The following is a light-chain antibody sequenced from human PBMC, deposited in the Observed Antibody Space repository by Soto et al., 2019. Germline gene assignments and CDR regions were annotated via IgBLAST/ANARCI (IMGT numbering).Light chain of an antibody. CDR3: KSYAGSNTYV. CDR2: EVV. CDR1: KNDIGVYDF. Sequence: QSVLTQPPSASGSPGQSVTISCTGTKNDIGVYDFVSWYQHHPGKAPRLIIYEVVQRPSGVPDRFSGSKSGSTASLTVSGLQAADGADYFCKSYAGSNTYVFGSGTKVTVL. J-gene: IGLJ1*01. V-gene: IGLV2-8*01.